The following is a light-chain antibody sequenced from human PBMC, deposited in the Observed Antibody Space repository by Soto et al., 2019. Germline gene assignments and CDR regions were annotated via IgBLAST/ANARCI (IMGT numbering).Light chain of an antibody. V-gene: IGKV3-20*01. CDR3: QQYGSSGT. CDR2: GAS. Sequence: EIVLTQSPGTLSLSPGERARLSCRASQSVSNNYLAWYQQKPGQAPRPLIYGASNRATGIPDRFSGSGSGTDFTLTISRLEPEDFAVYYCQQYGSSGTFGQGTKVDIK. CDR1: QSVSNNY. J-gene: IGKJ1*01.